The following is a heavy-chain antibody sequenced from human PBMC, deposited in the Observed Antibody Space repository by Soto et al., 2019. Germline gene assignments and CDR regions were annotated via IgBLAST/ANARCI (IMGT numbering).Heavy chain of an antibody. V-gene: IGHV3-15*01. Sequence: EVQLVESGGGLVKPGGSLRLSCAASGFTFSNAWMSWVRQAPGTGLEWVGRIKSKTDGGTTDYAEPVKGRFTISRDDSKNTLYLQMNSLKTEDTAVYYCTTKWGQWELLEDYFDYWGQGTLVTVSS. CDR2: IKSKTDGGTT. CDR1: GFTFSNAW. J-gene: IGHJ4*02. CDR3: TTKWGQWELLEDYFDY. D-gene: IGHD1-26*01.